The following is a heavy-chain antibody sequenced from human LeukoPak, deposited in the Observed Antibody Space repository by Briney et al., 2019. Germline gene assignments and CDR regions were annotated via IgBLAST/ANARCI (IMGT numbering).Heavy chain of an antibody. D-gene: IGHD3-10*01. CDR2: INGDGSST. J-gene: IGHJ4*02. CDR1: GITFRTYA. CDR3: AKWGAQAGIYRAVDC. Sequence: GGSLRLSCAVSGITFRTYAMSWGRQARGKGLEWVSSINGDGSSTYYADSVKGRFTISRDNSKNTLSLQMNSLRVEDTAVYYCAKWGAQAGIYRAVDCWGRGTLVTVSS. V-gene: IGHV3-23*01.